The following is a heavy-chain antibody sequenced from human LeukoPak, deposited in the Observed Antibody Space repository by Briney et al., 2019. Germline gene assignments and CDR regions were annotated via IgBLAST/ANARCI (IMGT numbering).Heavy chain of an antibody. CDR1: GFTFRSYS. D-gene: IGHD3-3*01. J-gene: IGHJ4*02. V-gene: IGHV3-21*01. CDR3: ARDLPKYYDFWSGYYGPMDY. CDR2: ISSSSSYI. Sequence: GGSLRLSCAASGFTFRSYSMNWVRQAPGKGLEWVSSISSSSSYIYYADSVKGRFTISRDNAKNSLYLQMNSLRAEDTAVYYCARDLPKYYDFWSGYYGPMDYWGQGTLVTVSS.